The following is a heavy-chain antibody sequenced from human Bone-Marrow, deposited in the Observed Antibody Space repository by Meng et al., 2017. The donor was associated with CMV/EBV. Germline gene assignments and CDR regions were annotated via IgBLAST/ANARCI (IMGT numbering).Heavy chain of an antibody. D-gene: IGHD3-3*01. CDR1: GGTFSSYA. J-gene: IGHJ6*02. CDR2: MNPNSGNT. Sequence: ASVKVSCKASGGTFSSYAISWVRQATGQGLEWMGWMNPNSGNTGYAQKFQGRVTITRNTSISTAYMELSSLRSEDTAVYYCARGLPAWFGVVSLYYYGMDVWGQGTTVTVSS. V-gene: IGHV1-8*03. CDR3: ARGLPAWFGVVSLYYYGMDV.